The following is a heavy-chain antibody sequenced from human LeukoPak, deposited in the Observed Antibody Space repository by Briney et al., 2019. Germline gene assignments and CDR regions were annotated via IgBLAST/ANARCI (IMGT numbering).Heavy chain of an antibody. J-gene: IGHJ4*02. D-gene: IGHD5-12*01. CDR1: GYTFTSYD. CDR3: ARGVDIVATDQY. Sequence: ASVKVSCKASGYTFTSYDINWVRQATGQGLEWMGWMNPNSGNTGYAQKFQGRVTMTRNTSISTAYIELSSLRSEGTAVYYCARGVDIVATDQYWGQGTLVTVSS. V-gene: IGHV1-8*01. CDR2: MNPNSGNT.